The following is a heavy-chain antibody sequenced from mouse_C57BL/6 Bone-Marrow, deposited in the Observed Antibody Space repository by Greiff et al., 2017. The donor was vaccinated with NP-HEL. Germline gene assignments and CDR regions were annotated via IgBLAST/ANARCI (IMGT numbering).Heavy chain of an antibody. V-gene: IGHV8-8*01. CDR1: GFSLRTFGMG. J-gene: IGHJ1*03. Sequence: QVTLKVSGPGILQPSQTLSLTCSFSGFSLRTFGMGVGWIRQPSGKGLEWLARIWWDDDKYYNPALKSRLTISKDTSKNQVFLKIANVDTADTATYYCARNYYGSSPWYFDVWGTGTTVTVSS. CDR2: IWWDDDK. D-gene: IGHD1-1*01. CDR3: ARNYYGSSPWYFDV.